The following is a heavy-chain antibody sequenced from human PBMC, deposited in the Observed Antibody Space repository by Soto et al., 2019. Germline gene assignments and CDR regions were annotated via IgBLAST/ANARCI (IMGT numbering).Heavy chain of an antibody. V-gene: IGHV3-11*01. CDR3: ARSYSSGWDFDY. CDR2: ISSTGRTI. J-gene: IGHJ4*02. Sequence: GGSLRLSCGASGFTFSNYYMSWIRQAPGKGLEWVSYISSTGRTIYYADSVKGRFTVSRDNAQNSLSLKLNSLRVEDTAVYYCARSYSSGWDFDYWGQGTQVTVSS. D-gene: IGHD6-19*01. CDR1: GFTFSNYY.